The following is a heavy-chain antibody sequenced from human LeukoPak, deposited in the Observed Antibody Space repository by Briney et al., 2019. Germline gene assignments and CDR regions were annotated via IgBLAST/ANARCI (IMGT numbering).Heavy chain of an antibody. Sequence: GGSLRLSCAASGFTFSSYWMSWVRQAPGKGLEWVANINEDGSEKYYVDSVKGRFTIYRDNAKNSLYLQMNSLRAEDTAVYYCAGGGATFDYWGQGTLVTVSS. D-gene: IGHD1-26*01. V-gene: IGHV3-7*01. CDR3: AGGGATFDY. J-gene: IGHJ4*02. CDR1: GFTFSSYW. CDR2: INEDGSEK.